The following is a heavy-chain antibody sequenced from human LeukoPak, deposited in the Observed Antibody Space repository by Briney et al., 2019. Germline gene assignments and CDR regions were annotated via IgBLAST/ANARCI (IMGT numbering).Heavy chain of an antibody. CDR3: ARQRFLEWFVDY. J-gene: IGHJ4*02. Sequence: PSETLSLTCTVSGGSISSGGYYWSWIRQPPGKGLEWIGYIYHSGSTYYNPSLKSRVTISVDRSKNQFSLKLSSVTAADTAVYYCARQRFLEWFVDYWGQGTLVTVSS. CDR1: GGSISSGGYY. CDR2: IYHSGST. D-gene: IGHD3-3*01. V-gene: IGHV4-30-2*01.